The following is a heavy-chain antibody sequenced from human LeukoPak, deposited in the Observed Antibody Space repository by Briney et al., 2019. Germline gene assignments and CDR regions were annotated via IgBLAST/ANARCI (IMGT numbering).Heavy chain of an antibody. CDR2: IIPIFGTA. Sequence: GASVKVSCKASGGTFSRYAMSWVRQAPGQGLEWMGGIIPIFGTASFAQKFQGKVTITADESTGTAYMELSSLRSEDTAVYYCASAWHLGIVVVMLDYWGQGTLVTVSS. CDR3: ASAWHLGIVVVMLDY. CDR1: GGTFSRYA. V-gene: IGHV1-69*13. D-gene: IGHD3-22*01. J-gene: IGHJ4*02.